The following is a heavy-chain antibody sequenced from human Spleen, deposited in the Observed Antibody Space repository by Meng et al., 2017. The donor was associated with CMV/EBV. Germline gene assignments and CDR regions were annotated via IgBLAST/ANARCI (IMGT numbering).Heavy chain of an antibody. V-gene: IGHV1-18*01. CDR3: ASGRGSYHYFDY. CDR2: ISAYNGNT. D-gene: IGHD1-26*01. J-gene: IGHJ4*02. Sequence: CQASGSTFTSYGISWVRQAPGQGLEWMGWISAYNGNTNYAQKLQGRVTMTTDTSTSTAYMELRSLRSDDTAVYYCASGRGSYHYFDYWGQGTLVTVSS. CDR1: GSTFTSYG.